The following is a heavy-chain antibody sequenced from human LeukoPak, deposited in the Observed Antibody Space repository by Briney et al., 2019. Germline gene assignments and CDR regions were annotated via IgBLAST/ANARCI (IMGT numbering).Heavy chain of an antibody. Sequence: SETLSPTCTVSGGSISSGSYYWSWIRQPAGKGLEWIGRIYTSGSTNYNPSLKSRVTISVDTSKSQFSLKLSSVTAADTAVYYCARELIVVVPAASLNWFDPWGQGTLVTVSS. CDR3: ARELIVVVPAASLNWFDP. CDR2: IYTSGST. J-gene: IGHJ5*02. CDR1: GGSISSGSYY. V-gene: IGHV4-61*02. D-gene: IGHD2-2*01.